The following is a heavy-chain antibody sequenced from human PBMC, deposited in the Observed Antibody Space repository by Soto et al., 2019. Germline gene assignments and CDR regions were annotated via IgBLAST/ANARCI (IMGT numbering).Heavy chain of an antibody. CDR1: GDSVSGNSAA. CDR2: TYYRSKWYN. Sequence: LSLTCAISGDSVSGNSAAWNWIRQSPSRGLEWLGRTYYRSKWYNDYAVSVKSRITVTPDTSKNQFSLHLNSVTPEDTAVYYCARELPYYESSDRYFDYWGQGPLATAPQ. V-gene: IGHV6-1*01. D-gene: IGHD3-16*01. CDR3: ARELPYYESSDRYFDY. J-gene: IGHJ4*02.